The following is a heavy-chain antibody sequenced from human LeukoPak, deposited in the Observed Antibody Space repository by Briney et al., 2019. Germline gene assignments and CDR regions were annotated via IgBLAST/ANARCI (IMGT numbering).Heavy chain of an antibody. V-gene: IGHV4-39*07. D-gene: IGHD3-10*01. Sequence: SSETLSLTCTVSGGSISSSSFYWGWIRQPPGRGLEWIGSIYYSGSTSYNPSLKSRVTISVDTSKNQFSLKLSSVTAADTAVYYCAGNYYGSGSYYSEDRYWGQGTLVTVSS. CDR2: IYYSGST. CDR1: GGSISSSSFY. J-gene: IGHJ4*02. CDR3: AGNYYGSGSYYSEDRY.